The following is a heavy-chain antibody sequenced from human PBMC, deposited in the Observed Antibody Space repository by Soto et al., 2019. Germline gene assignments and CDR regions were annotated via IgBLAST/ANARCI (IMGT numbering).Heavy chain of an antibody. J-gene: IGHJ4*02. Sequence: SVKVACKASGGNYTRCPISCVRPPPGQGLARMGGIIPISGTATYAQKFQSRVTITADESTSTAYMELSSLRSEDTAVYYCARDXSRDAKYYDSSGYLFDYWGQGTLVTVSS. D-gene: IGHD3-22*01. CDR1: GGNYTRCP. V-gene: IGHV1-69*13. CDR3: ARDXSRDAKYYDSSGYLFDY. CDR2: IIPISGTA.